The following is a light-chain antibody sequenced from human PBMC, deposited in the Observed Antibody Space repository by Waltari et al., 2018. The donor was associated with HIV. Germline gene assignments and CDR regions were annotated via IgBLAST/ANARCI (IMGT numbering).Light chain of an antibody. CDR2: DNN. V-gene: IGLV1-51*01. CDR3: GTWDSSLSAGV. Sequence: QSVLTQPPSVSAAPGQKVTISCSGRSSNIGNNYVSWYQQLPGTAPKPVIYDNNKRPSGIPDRFSGSKSGTSATLDITGLQTGDEADYYCGTWDSSLSAGVFGGGTKLTVL. J-gene: IGLJ2*01. CDR1: SSNIGNNY.